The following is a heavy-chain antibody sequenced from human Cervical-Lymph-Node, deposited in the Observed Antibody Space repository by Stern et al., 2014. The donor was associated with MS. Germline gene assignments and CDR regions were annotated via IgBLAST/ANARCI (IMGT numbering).Heavy chain of an antibody. CDR2: IIPIFGTA. V-gene: IGHV1-69*06. CDR3: ARDRRYCSGGSCPDLNYYYYGMDV. Sequence: VQLLESGAEVKKPGSSVKVSCKASGGTFSSYAISWVRQAPGQGLEWMGGIIPIFGTANYAQKFQGRVTITADKSTSTAYMELSSLRSEDTAVYYCARDRRYCSGGSCPDLNYYYYGMDVWGQGTTVTVSS. J-gene: IGHJ6*02. CDR1: GGTFSSYA. D-gene: IGHD2-15*01.